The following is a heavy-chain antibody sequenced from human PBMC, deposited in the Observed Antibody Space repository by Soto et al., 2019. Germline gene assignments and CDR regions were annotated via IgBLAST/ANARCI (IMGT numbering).Heavy chain of an antibody. J-gene: IGHJ6*02. CDR1: GFTFSRYS. CDR2: ISSSSSYI. D-gene: IGHD4-17*01. V-gene: IGHV3-21*01. Sequence: EVQLVESGGGLVKPGGSLRLSCAASGFTFSRYSMNWVRQAPGKGLEWVSSISSSSSYIYYADSVKGRFTISRDNAKNALYLQMNSLRAEDTAVYYCARDGASYCYGMDVWGQGTTVTVSS. CDR3: ARDGASYCYGMDV.